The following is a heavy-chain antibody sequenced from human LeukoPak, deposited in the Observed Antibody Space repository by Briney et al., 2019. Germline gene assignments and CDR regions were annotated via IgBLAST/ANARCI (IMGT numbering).Heavy chain of an antibody. CDR2: ISSSGSTI. J-gene: IGHJ4*02. V-gene: IGHV3-11*01. CDR1: GFTFSDYY. D-gene: IGHD3-22*01. CDR3: ARGNTYYYDRKYFDY. Sequence: GGSLRLSCAASGFTFSDYYMSWIRQAPGKGLEWVSYISSSGSTIYYADSVKGRFTISRDNAKNSLYLQMNSLRAEDTAVYYCARGNTYYYDRKYFDYWGQGTLVTVSS.